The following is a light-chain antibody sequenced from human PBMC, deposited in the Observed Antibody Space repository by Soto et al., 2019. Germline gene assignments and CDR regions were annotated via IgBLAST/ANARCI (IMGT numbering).Light chain of an antibody. J-gene: IGLJ1*01. CDR3: SSYTTAGTYV. V-gene: IGLV2-14*01. CDR1: STDIGTYNY. CDR2: HVS. Sequence: QSVLTLPAAVSGSPGQSITISCIGTSTDIGTYNYVPWYQPHPAKHPKLIIDHVSYRPSGASLRFSGSTSANPASLTCSGLQAEDEADYYSSSYTTAGTYVFRPGTKVTVL.